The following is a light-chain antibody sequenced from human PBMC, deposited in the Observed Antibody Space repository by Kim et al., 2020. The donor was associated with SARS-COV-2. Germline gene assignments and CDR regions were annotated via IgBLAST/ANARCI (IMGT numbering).Light chain of an antibody. J-gene: IGKJ1*01. CDR1: QGINNL. CDR2: AAS. CDR3: QQCNSAPWT. V-gene: IGKV1-27*01. Sequence: ASVGDRVTITCRASQGINNLLGWYQQRPGKVPKLLIYAASTLQAGVPSRFSGSGFGTDFTLTISSLQPEDSATYYCQQCNSAPWTFGRGTKVDIK.